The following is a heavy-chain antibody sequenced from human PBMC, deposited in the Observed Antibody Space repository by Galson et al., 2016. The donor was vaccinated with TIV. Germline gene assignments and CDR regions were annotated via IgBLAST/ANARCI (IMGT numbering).Heavy chain of an antibody. D-gene: IGHD3-3*01. J-gene: IGHJ6*02. CDR3: ARHGYDFWNGQDYFFYGMDV. CDR1: GYRFSHSW. CDR2: IHPGDSDT. Sequence: QSGAEVKKPGGSLKISCKTSGYRFSHSWIGWVRQKPGKGLEWVGHIHPGDSDTRYSPSFQGHVTISADTSIDTAYLQWGSLKASDTAIYYCARHGYDFWNGQDYFFYGMDVWGQGTTVTVSS. V-gene: IGHV5-51*01.